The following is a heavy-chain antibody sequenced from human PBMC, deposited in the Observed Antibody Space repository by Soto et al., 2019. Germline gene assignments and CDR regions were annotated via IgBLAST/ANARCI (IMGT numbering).Heavy chain of an antibody. CDR2: INHSGST. J-gene: IGHJ4*02. D-gene: IGHD3-3*01. CDR3: AIEQANYDFWSGYYFDY. V-gene: IGHV4-34*01. CDR1: GGSFSGYY. Sequence: SETLSLTCAVYGGSFSGYYWSWIRQPPGKGLEWIGEINHSGSTNYNPSLKSRVTISVDTSKNQFSLKLSSVTAADTAVYYCAIEQANYDFWSGYYFDYWGQGTLVTAPQ.